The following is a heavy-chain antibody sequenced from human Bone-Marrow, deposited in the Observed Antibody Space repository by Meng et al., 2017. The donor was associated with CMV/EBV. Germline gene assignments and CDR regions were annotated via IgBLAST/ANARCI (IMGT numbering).Heavy chain of an antibody. CDR3: ARWHPPGRCQSIDY. D-gene: IGHD4-17*01. CDR2: ISAYNGHT. J-gene: IGHJ4*02. Sequence: ASVKVSCKACGYGFNTYGFTLVRQAPGQGLEWMGWISAYNGHTSYSQKFHGRVTLTTDTSTSTAFMDLRSLTSDDSAVYFCARWHPPGRCQSIDYWGQGTLVTVSS. V-gene: IGHV1-18*01. CDR1: GYGFNTYG.